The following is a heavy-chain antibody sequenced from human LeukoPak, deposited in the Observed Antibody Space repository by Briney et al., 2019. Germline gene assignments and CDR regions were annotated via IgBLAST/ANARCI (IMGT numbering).Heavy chain of an antibody. V-gene: IGHV4-39*07. CDR3: VREGGVGATGDYYFDY. CDR2: IYYSGST. Sequence: SETLSLTCTVSGGSINSSSYYWGWIRQPPGKGLEWIGSIYYSGSTYYNPSLKSRVTISVDTSKNQFSLKLSSVTAADTAVYYCVREGGVGATGDYYFDYWGQGTLVTVSS. D-gene: IGHD1-26*01. J-gene: IGHJ4*02. CDR1: GGSINSSSYY.